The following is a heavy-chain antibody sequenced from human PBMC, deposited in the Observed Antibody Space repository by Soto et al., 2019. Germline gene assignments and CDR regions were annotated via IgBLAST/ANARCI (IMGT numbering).Heavy chain of an antibody. J-gene: IGHJ3*02. V-gene: IGHV4-59*01. Sequence: QVQLQESGPGLVKPSETLSLTCTVSGGSISSYYWSWIRQPPGKGLEWIGYINYSGSTNYNPSLKSRVTISVDTSKDQFSLKLSSVTAADTAVYYCARDNSNGAAFDIWGQGTMVTVSS. CDR3: ARDNSNGAAFDI. CDR1: GGSISSYY. CDR2: INYSGST. D-gene: IGHD3-22*01.